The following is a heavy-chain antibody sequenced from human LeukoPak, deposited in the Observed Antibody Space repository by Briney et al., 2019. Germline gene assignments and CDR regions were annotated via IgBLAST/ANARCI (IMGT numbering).Heavy chain of an antibody. J-gene: IGHJ4*02. V-gene: IGHV3-23*01. CDR3: AKDSAFDSSGYYYRGSNFDY. Sequence: GALRLSCAASGFTFSSYAMSWVRQAPGKGLEWVSTISGSGGSTYYADPVKGRFTISRGNSKNTLYLQMNSLRAEDTTVYHCAKDSAFDSSGYYYRGSNFDYWGQGTLVTVSS. CDR2: ISGSGGST. D-gene: IGHD3-22*01. CDR1: GFTFSSYA.